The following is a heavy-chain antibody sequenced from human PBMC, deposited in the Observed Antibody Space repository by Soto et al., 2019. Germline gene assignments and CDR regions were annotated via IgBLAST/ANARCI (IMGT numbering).Heavy chain of an antibody. CDR2: LIPIFGTA. J-gene: IGHJ6*02. V-gene: IGHV1-69*13. CDR1: GGTFSSYA. Sequence: SVKVSCKASGGTFSSYAISWVRQAPGQGLEWMGGLIPIFGTANYAQKFQGRVTITADESTSTAYMELSSLRSEDTAVYYCARAPSGYCSGGSCYRPRGNYYYGMDVWGQGTTVTVSS. CDR3: ARAPSGYCSGGSCYRPRGNYYYGMDV. D-gene: IGHD2-15*01.